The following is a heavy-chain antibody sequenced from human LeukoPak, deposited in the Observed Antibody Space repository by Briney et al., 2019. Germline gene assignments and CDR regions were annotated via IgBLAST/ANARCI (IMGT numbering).Heavy chain of an antibody. V-gene: IGHV3-48*02. CDR3: ARDDPPGGSCLGY. D-gene: IGHD2-15*01. CDR2: ISSSSSTI. CDR1: GFTFSSYS. Sequence: GGSLRLSCAASGFTFSSYSMNWVRQAPGKGLEWVSYISSSSSTIYYADSVKGRFTISRDNAKNSLYLQMNGLRDEDTAVYYCARDDPPGGSCLGYWGQGTLVTVSS. J-gene: IGHJ4*02.